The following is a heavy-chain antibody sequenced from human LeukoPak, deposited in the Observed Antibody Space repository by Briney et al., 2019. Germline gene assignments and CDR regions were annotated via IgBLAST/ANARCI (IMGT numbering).Heavy chain of an antibody. CDR3: ARDLEVAQAFDI. J-gene: IGHJ3*02. V-gene: IGHV4-38-2*02. D-gene: IGHD5-24*01. Sequence: SETLSLTCTVSGYSISSGYYWGWIRQPPGKGLEWIGSIYHSGSTYYNPSLKSRGTISVETSKNQFSLKLSSVTAADTAVYYCARDLEVAQAFDIWGQGTMVTVSS. CDR2: IYHSGST. CDR1: GYSISSGYY.